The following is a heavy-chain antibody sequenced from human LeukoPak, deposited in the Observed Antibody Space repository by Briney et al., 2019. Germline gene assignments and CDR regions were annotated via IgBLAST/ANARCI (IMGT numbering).Heavy chain of an antibody. J-gene: IGHJ5*02. CDR3: ARVITMVRGVIRSSWFDP. CDR2: ISAYNGNT. CDR1: GYTFTSYG. Sequence: GASVKVSCKASGYTFTSYGISWVRQAPGQGLEWMGWISAYNGNTNYAQKLQGRVTMTTDTSTSTAYMELRSLRSDDTAVYYCARVITMVRGVIRSSWFDPWGQGTLVTVSS. D-gene: IGHD3-10*01. V-gene: IGHV1-18*01.